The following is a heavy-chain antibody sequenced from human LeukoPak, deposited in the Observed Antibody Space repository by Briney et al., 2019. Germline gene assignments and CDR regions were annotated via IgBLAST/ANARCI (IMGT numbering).Heavy chain of an antibody. D-gene: IGHD4-23*01. Sequence: GGSLRLSCEASGFTFSAYATTWVRQAPGKGLEWVSSIGSDGKTHYSESVKGRFTISRDNSKNTLYLQMNSLRAEDTAVYYCAKAVNMVVTPIDYWGQGTLVTVSS. CDR1: GFTFSAYA. J-gene: IGHJ4*02. CDR2: IGSDGKT. CDR3: AKAVNMVVTPIDY. V-gene: IGHV3-23*01.